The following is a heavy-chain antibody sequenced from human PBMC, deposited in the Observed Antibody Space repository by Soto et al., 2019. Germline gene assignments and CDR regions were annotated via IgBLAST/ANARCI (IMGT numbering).Heavy chain of an antibody. CDR3: VKGHLFGDR. V-gene: IGHV3-7*01. CDR2: IKPDGSDT. J-gene: IGHJ5*02. CDR1: GFPFSSYW. D-gene: IGHD3-10*02. Sequence: EVQLVESGGDLVQPGGSLRLSCAASGFPFSSYWMTWVRRAPGKGLQWVASIKPDGSDTYYLDSVRGRFTVSRDNARNSMYLQMNSLGVDDTAPYNCVKGHLFGDRWGPGAL.